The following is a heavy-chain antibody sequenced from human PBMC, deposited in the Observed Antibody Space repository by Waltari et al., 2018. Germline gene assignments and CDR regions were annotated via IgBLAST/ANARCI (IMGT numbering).Heavy chain of an antibody. CDR2: INPRTGDA. D-gene: IGHD1-7*01. CDR3: ARASGSTPWRYGLDV. CDR1: GYTFIDHS. V-gene: IGHV1-2*04. Sequence: QVRLAQSGDEVKKPGASLTVSCQPSGYTFIDHSIHWVRQARGRGLELMGWINPRTGDAYYAQNFQDWFTMTRDTSISTAYMEVSRLTSDDTGVYYCARASGSTPWRYGLDVWGQGTTVTAS. J-gene: IGHJ6*02.